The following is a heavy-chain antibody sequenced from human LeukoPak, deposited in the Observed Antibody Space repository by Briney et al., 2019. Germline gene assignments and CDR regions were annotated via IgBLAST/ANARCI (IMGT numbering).Heavy chain of an antibody. CDR1: EFTFSSYS. J-gene: IGHJ4*02. Sequence: GGSLRLSCAASEFTFSSYSMNWVRQAPGKGLEWVSYITNSGNSKSYADSVKGRFTISRDNTKNSLYLQMNGLRAEDTAVYYCAREGSRGYYPYWGQGILVTVSS. CDR2: ITNSGNSK. D-gene: IGHD3-22*01. CDR3: AREGSRGYYPY. V-gene: IGHV3-48*01.